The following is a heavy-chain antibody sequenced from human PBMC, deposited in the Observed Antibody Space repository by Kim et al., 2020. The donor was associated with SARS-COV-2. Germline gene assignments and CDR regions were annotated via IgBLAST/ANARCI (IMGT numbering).Heavy chain of an antibody. J-gene: IGHJ6*02. V-gene: IGHV3-48*02. Sequence: GGSLRLSCAASGFNFKTYSFSWVRQAPGKGLEWISYIEITGSRVYNADSVKGRATISRDSARHSVHLQMNDLRDKDTAVDCCARDHESPWDPGMDVLGQG. CDR3: ARDHESPWDPGMDV. D-gene: IGHD1-26*01. CDR2: IEITGSRV. CDR1: GFNFKTYS.